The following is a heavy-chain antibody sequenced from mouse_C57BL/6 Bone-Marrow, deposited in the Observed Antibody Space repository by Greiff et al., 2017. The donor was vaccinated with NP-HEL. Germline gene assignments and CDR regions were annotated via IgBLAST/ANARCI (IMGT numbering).Heavy chain of an antibody. CDR3: ASLLLAY. D-gene: IGHD2-1*01. CDR2: ISNGGGST. CDR1: GFTFSDYY. Sequence: DVHLVESGGGLVQPGGSLKLSCAASGFTFSDYYMYWVRQTPEKRLEWVAYISNGGGSTYYPDTVKGRFTISRDNAKNTLYLQMSRLKSEDTAMYYCASLLLAYWGQGTLVTVSA. V-gene: IGHV5-12*01. J-gene: IGHJ3*01.